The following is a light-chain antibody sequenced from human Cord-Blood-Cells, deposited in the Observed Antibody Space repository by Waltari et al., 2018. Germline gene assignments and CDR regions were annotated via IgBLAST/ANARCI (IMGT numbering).Light chain of an antibody. J-gene: IGKJ4*01. V-gene: IGKV1-5*01. CDR2: YAS. CDR1: QSISSW. CDR3: QQYNSYSLT. Sequence: DIQMTQSPSTLSASVGDRVTITCRASQSISSWLAWYPQRPGKAPKLLIYYASSLESGVPSRFSGSGSGTEFTLTISSLQPDDFATYYCQQYNSYSLTFGGVTKVEIK.